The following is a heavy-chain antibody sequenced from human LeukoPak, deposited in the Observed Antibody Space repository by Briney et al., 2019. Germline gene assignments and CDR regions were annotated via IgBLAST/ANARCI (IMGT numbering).Heavy chain of an antibody. CDR3: ARGRGDLVTTVVTPTYYFDY. Sequence: SETLSLTCAVYGGSFSGYYWSWIRRPPGKGLEWIGEINHSGSTNYNPSLKSRVTISVDTSKNQFSLKLSSVTAADTAVYYCARGRGDLVTTVVTPTYYFDYWGQGTLVTVSS. V-gene: IGHV4-34*01. D-gene: IGHD4-23*01. J-gene: IGHJ4*02. CDR2: INHSGST. CDR1: GGSFSGYY.